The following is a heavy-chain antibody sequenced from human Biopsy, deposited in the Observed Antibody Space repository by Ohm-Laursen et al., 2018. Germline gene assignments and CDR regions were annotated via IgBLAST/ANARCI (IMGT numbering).Heavy chain of an antibody. CDR1: GGTFSNYG. CDR3: ATKLKGYFHH. J-gene: IGHJ1*01. CDR2: NIPILGTG. Sequence: SVKVSCKAPGGTFSNYGVNWVRQAPGQGLEWLGGNIPILGTGNYAQKFQDRVTVATDTSTSTATMELRSLRSDDTAVYYCATKLKGYFHHWGQGTLVIVSS. V-gene: IGHV1-69*05.